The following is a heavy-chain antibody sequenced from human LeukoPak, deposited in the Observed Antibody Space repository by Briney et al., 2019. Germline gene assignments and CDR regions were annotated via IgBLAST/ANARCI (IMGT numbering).Heavy chain of an antibody. D-gene: IGHD6-19*01. J-gene: IGHJ2*01. CDR2: INPSPGST. CDR3: AREGYTSGWFVHWYFDL. V-gene: IGHV1-46*01. CDR1: GYTFTSYY. Sequence: GASVKVSCKASGYTFTSYYMHWVRQAPGQGLEWMGIINPSPGSTTYAQKFQGRVTLTRDTSTSTVYMELSSLTSEDTAVYYCAREGYTSGWFVHWYFDLWGRGTLVTVSP.